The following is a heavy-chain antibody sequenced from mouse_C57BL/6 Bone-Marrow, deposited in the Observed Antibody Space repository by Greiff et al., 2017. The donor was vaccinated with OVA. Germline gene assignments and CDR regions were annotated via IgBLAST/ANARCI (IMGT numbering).Heavy chain of an antibody. J-gene: IGHJ3*01. CDR1: GYTFTNYW. Sequence: VKLMESGAELVRPGTSVKMSCKASGYTFTNYWIGWAKQRPGHGLEWIGDIYPGGGYTNYNEKFKGKATLTADKSSSTACMQFSSLTSEDSAIYYCARWGAGWFAYWGQGTLVTVSA. V-gene: IGHV1-63*01. CDR3: ARWGAGWFAY. CDR2: IYPGGGYT.